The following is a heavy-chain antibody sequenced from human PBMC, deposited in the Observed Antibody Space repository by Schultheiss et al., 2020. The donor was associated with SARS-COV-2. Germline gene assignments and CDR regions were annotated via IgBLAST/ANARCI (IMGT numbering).Heavy chain of an antibody. V-gene: IGHV3-53*01. J-gene: IGHJ4*02. Sequence: GGSLRLSCAASGFTVSSNYMSWVRQAPGKGLEWVSVIYSGGSTYYADSVKGRFTISRDNAKNSLYLQMNSLRAEDTAVYYCASLKSRQLDREFDYWGQGTLVTVSS. CDR2: IYSGGST. CDR3: ASLKSRQLDREFDY. D-gene: IGHD1-1*01. CDR1: GFTVSSNY.